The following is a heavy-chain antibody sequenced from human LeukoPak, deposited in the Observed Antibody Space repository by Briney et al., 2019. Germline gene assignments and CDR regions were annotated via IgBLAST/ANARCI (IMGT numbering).Heavy chain of an antibody. CDR1: GGTFSSYA. D-gene: IGHD3-16*01. J-gene: IGHJ6*02. Sequence: ASVKVSCKASGGTFSSYAISWVRQAPGQGLEWMGRIIPIFGIANYAQKFQGRVTITADKSTSTAYMELSSLRSEDTAVCYCARDASLEGESHYGMDVWGQGTTVTVSS. CDR3: ARDASLEGESHYGMDV. V-gene: IGHV1-69*04. CDR2: IIPIFGIA.